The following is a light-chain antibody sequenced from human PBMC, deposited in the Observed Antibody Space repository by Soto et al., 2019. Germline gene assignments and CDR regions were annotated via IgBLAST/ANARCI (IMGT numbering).Light chain of an antibody. CDR1: QSVSRR. CDR2: DAS. V-gene: IGKV1-5*01. Sequence: DILMTQSPSTLSASVGARITITCRASQSVSRRLAWFQQKPGKAPKLLIYDASSLESGVPSRFSGRGSGTEFTLTISSLQPDDCATYYCHTYNSYSLHTFGQGTKLEIK. CDR3: HTYNSYSLHT. J-gene: IGKJ2*01.